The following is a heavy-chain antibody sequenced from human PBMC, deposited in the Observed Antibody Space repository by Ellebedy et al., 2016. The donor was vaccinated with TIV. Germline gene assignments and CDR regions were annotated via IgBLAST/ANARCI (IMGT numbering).Heavy chain of an antibody. CDR2: IVASGAT. D-gene: IGHD5-18*01. CDR1: GGSLGGYY. Sequence: MPSETLSLTCAVSGGSLGGYYWSWIRQSPGKGLEWIGHIVASGATDYNPSLKSRVTTSVDKSKNQFSLKLSSVTAADTAVYYCASPTRGYSYGFDSWGQGTLVTVSS. CDR3: ASPTRGYSYGFDS. V-gene: IGHV4-34*12. J-gene: IGHJ4*02.